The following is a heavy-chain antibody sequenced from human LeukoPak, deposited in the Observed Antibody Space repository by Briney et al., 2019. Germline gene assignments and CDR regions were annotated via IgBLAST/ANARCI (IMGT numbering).Heavy chain of an antibody. D-gene: IGHD1-26*01. CDR2: IYYSGST. CDR3: ARGSGSYYIWDAFDI. V-gene: IGHV4-39*01. J-gene: IGHJ3*02. CDR1: GGSISSSSYY. Sequence: SETLSLTCTVSGGSISSSSYYWDWIRQPPGKGLEWIGSIYYSGSTYYNPSLKSRVTISVDTSKNQFSLKLSSVTAADTAVYYCARGSGSYYIWDAFDIWGQGTMVTVSS.